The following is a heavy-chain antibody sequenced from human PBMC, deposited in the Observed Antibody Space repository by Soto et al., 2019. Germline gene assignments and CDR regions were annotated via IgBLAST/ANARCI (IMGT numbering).Heavy chain of an antibody. V-gene: IGHV4-31*03. CDR3: ARVCGGDCHYGMDV. CDR1: GGSISSGGYY. CDR2: IYYSGST. J-gene: IGHJ6*02. Sequence: QVQLQESGPGLVKPSQTLSLTCTVSGGSISSGGYYWSWIRQHPGKGLEWIGYIYYSGSTYYNPFLKSRVTISVATSKNPFSLTLSSVTAADTAVYYCARVCGGDCHYGMDVWGQGNTVTVSS. D-gene: IGHD2-21*02.